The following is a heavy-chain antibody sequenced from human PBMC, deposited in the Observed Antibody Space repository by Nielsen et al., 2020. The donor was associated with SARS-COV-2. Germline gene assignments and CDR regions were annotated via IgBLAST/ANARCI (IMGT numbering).Heavy chain of an antibody. Sequence: SETLSLTCAVYGGSFSAYCWTWVRQPPGQGLEWIGEITHGGTTNYNPSLKSRVTISVDTSKNQFSLKLSSVTAADTAVYYCSGSNYFDKLDYRGQGTLVTVSS. CDR2: ITHGGTT. CDR1: GGSFSAYC. D-gene: IGHD4-11*01. V-gene: IGHV4-34*01. CDR3: SGSNYFDKLDY. J-gene: IGHJ4*02.